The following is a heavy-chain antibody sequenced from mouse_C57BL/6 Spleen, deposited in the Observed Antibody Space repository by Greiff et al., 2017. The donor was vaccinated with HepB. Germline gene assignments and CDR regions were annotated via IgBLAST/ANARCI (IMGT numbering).Heavy chain of an antibody. CDR2: IYPGDGDT. Sequence: VKLQESGAELVKPGASVKISCKASGYAFSSYWMNWVKQRPGKGLEWIGQIYPGDGDTNYNGKFKGKATLTADKSSSTAYMQLSSLTSEDSAVYFCAREGYRGYAMDYWGQGTSVTVSS. D-gene: IGHD2-14*01. J-gene: IGHJ4*01. V-gene: IGHV1-80*01. CDR1: GYAFSSYW. CDR3: AREGYRGYAMDY.